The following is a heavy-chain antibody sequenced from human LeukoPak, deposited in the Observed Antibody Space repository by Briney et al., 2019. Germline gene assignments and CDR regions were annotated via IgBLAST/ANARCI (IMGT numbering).Heavy chain of an antibody. CDR3: ARGSHSSGWYLWFDP. CDR2: IYTSGST. Sequence: SETLSLTCTVSGGSISSYYWSWIRQPPGKGLEWIGYIYTSGSTNYNPSLKSRVTISVDTSKHQFSLKLSSVTAADTAVYYCARGSHSSGWYLWFDPWGQGTLVTVSP. J-gene: IGHJ5*02. D-gene: IGHD6-19*01. V-gene: IGHV4-4*09. CDR1: GGSISSYY.